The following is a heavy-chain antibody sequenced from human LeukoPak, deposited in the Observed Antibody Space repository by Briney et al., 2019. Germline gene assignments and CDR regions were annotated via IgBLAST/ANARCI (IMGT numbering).Heavy chain of an antibody. CDR3: ARGGYYGSGNDFRFDP. D-gene: IGHD3-10*01. CDR1: GASIDSYY. J-gene: IGHJ5*02. V-gene: IGHV4-59*01. Sequence: SETLSLTCTISGASIDSYYWSWIRQPPGKGLEWIGYIYYSGTTNYKPSLKSRVTISVDTSKNQFSLKLSSVTAADTAVYYCARGGYYGSGNDFRFDPWGQGTLVTVSS. CDR2: IYYSGTT.